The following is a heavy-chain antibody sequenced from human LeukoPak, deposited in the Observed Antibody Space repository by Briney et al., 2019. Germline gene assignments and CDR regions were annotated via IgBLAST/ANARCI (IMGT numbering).Heavy chain of an antibody. J-gene: IGHJ4*02. Sequence: GESLKISCRGSGYSFTSYWISWVRQMPGKGLEWMGRIDPSDSYTNYSPSFQGHVTISADKSISTAYLQWSSLKASDTAMYYCARGDYGSEYYFDYWGQGTLVTVSS. CDR2: IDPSDSYT. CDR3: ARGDYGSEYYFDY. D-gene: IGHD3-10*01. V-gene: IGHV5-10-1*01. CDR1: GYSFTSYW.